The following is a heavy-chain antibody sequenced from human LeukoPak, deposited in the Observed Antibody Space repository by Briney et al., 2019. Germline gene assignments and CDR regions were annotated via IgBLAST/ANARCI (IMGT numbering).Heavy chain of an antibody. CDR3: ARGVEPLAANTLAY. Sequence: GESLRLSCAASGFTVITNDMTWVRQAPGKGLEWVSVLYSDGNTKYADSVQGRFTISRDNSKNTLYLEMNSLSPDDTAVYYCARGVEPLAANTLAYWGQGTLLTVP. CDR1: GFTVITND. V-gene: IGHV3-53*01. J-gene: IGHJ4*02. D-gene: IGHD1-14*01. CDR2: LYSDGNT.